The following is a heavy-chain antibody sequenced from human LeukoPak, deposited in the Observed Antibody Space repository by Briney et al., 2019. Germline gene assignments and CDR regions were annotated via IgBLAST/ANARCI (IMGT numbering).Heavy chain of an antibody. Sequence: ASVKVSCKASGYTSTNYAMHWVRQAPGQRLEWMGWINTGNGNTKYSQKFQGRVTITRDTSASTAYMDLSSLRSEDTAVYYCARDGEYRSSVNWFDPWGQGTLVTVPS. J-gene: IGHJ5*02. V-gene: IGHV1-3*04. CDR3: ARDGEYRSSVNWFDP. CDR1: GYTSTNYA. D-gene: IGHD6-13*01. CDR2: INTGNGNT.